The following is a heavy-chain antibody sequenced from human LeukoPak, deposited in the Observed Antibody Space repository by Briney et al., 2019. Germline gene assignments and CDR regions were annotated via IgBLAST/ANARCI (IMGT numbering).Heavy chain of an antibody. CDR1: GFTFDDYA. Sequence: GGSLRLSCAASGFTFDDYAMHWVRQAPGKGLEWVSLISWDGGSTYYADSVKGRFTISRDNSKNSLYLQMNSLRAEGTALYYCAKDQGSGSFMGYAFDIWGQGTMVTVSS. CDR2: ISWDGGST. CDR3: AKDQGSGSFMGYAFDI. V-gene: IGHV3-43D*03. D-gene: IGHD3-10*01. J-gene: IGHJ3*02.